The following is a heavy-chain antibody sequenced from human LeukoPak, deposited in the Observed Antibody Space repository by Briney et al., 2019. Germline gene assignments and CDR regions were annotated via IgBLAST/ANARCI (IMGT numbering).Heavy chain of an antibody. V-gene: IGHV3-30-3*01. D-gene: IGHD1-26*01. CDR2: ISYDGSNK. CDR1: GFTFSNYA. Sequence: GGSLRLSCAASGFTFSNYAMHWVRQAPGKGLEWMAIISYDGSNKDCADSVKGRFTISRDNSKNTLYLQVNGLRTEDTAVHYCARRMGATPVGNAFDIWGQGTMVTVSS. CDR3: ARRMGATPVGNAFDI. J-gene: IGHJ3*02.